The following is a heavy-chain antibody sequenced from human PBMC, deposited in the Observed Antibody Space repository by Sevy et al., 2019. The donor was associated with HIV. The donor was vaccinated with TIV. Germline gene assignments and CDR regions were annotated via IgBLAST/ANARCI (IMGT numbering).Heavy chain of an antibody. J-gene: IGHJ4*02. Sequence: GGSLRLSCAASGFTFTNYVMNWVRQAPGKGLEWISYISPSGSPIYYADSVKGRFTISRDNSKNTVYLQMSSLRAEDTAVYYCARETLSGYNLWGQGTLVTVSS. CDR3: ARETLSGYNL. CDR2: ISPSGSPI. D-gene: IGHD5-12*01. CDR1: GFTFTNYV. V-gene: IGHV3-48*01.